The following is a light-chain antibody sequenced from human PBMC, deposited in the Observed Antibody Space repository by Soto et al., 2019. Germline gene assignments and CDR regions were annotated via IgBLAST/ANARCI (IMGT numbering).Light chain of an antibody. CDR3: QQYNSYSPT. Sequence: DIQLTQSPSTLSASVGDRVTLSCRASQSISVWLAWYQQKAGKAPNLLIYKASRLESGVPSRFSGSGSATEFTLTISGLQPDDSATYYCQQYNSYSPTFGQGTKVEVK. CDR2: KAS. J-gene: IGKJ1*01. CDR1: QSISVW. V-gene: IGKV1-5*03.